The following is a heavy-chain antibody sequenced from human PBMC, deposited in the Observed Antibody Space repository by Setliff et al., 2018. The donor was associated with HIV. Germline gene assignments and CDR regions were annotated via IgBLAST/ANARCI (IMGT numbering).Heavy chain of an antibody. V-gene: IGHV4-59*08. CDR1: GGSINNYC. Sequence: SETLSLTCAVSGGSINNYCWTWIRQTPGKGLQWIGYIYYTGSTNYNPSFKSRVTMSMDTSKNQFSPELTSVTAADTAMYYCARTTYVLQLLEWSPESSLYNYYMDVGGKGTTVTVSS. D-gene: IGHD3-3*01. J-gene: IGHJ6*03. CDR3: ARTTYVLQLLEWSPESSLYNYYMDV. CDR2: IYYTGST.